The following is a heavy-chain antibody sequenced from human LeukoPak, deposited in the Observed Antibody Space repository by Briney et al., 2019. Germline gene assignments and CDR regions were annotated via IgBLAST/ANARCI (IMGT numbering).Heavy chain of an antibody. CDR3: TKIVTGSTGGLNP. D-gene: IGHD1-7*01. Sequence: PGGSLRLSCAASGFTFSGSAMHWVRQASGKGLEWVGRIRSKANSYATAYAASVKGRFTISRDDSKNTAYLQMNSLKTEGTAVYYCTKIVTGSTGGLNPWGQGTLVTVSS. V-gene: IGHV3-73*01. CDR1: GFTFSGSA. CDR2: IRSKANSYAT. J-gene: IGHJ5*02.